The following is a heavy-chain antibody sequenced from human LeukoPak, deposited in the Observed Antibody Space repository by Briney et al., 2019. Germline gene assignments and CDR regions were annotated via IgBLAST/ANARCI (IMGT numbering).Heavy chain of an antibody. D-gene: IGHD2-15*01. Sequence: PGGSLRLSCAASGFTFSSYWMHWVRHAPGKGLVWVSRINSDGSSTSYADSVKGRFTISRDNAKNTLYLQMNSLRAEDTAVYYCARDRGGDCSGGSCYWFDPWGQGTLVTVSS. J-gene: IGHJ5*02. V-gene: IGHV3-74*01. CDR1: GFTFSSYW. CDR3: ARDRGGDCSGGSCYWFDP. CDR2: INSDGSST.